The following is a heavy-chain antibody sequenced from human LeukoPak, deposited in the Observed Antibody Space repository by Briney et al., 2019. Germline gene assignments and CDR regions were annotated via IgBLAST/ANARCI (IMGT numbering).Heavy chain of an antibody. V-gene: IGHV4-34*01. Sequence: SETLSLTCAVYGGSFSGCYWSWIRQPPGKGLEWIGEINHSGSTNYNPSLKSRVTISVDTSKNQFSLKLSSVTAADTAVYYCARGYGSSWSKLDYWGQGTLVTVSS. CDR1: GGSFSGCY. CDR3: ARGYGSSWSKLDY. D-gene: IGHD6-13*01. CDR2: INHSGST. J-gene: IGHJ4*02.